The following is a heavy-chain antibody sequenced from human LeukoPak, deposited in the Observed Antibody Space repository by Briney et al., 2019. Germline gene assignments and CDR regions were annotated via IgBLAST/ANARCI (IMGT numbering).Heavy chain of an antibody. Sequence: SETLSLTCTVSGGSISSYYWAWIRQSPGKGLEWIGYIHYTGSAKYNPSLKSRVTISLDTPRNQISLKLTSVTAADTAVYYCARAYGCSGACVDYWGQGTLVTVSS. V-gene: IGHV4-59*08. CDR2: IHYTGSA. J-gene: IGHJ4*02. CDR3: ARAYGCSGACVDY. CDR1: GGSISSYY. D-gene: IGHD2-15*01.